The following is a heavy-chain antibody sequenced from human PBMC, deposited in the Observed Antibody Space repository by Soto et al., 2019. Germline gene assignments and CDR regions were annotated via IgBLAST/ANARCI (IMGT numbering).Heavy chain of an antibody. CDR2: IIPIFGTA. D-gene: IGHD3-22*01. V-gene: IGHV1-69*05. J-gene: IGHJ3*02. CDR3: ASGSYYYDSSGYYSYAFDI. Sequence: SVEVSCRASGGTFSSYAISWVRQAPGQGLEWMGGIIPIFGTANYAQKFQGRVTITTDESTSTAYMELSSLRSEDTAVYYCASGSYYYDSSGYYSYAFDIWGQGTMVTVSS. CDR1: GGTFSSYA.